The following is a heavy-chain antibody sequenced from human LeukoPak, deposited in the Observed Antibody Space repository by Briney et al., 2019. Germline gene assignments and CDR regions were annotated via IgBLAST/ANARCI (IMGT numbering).Heavy chain of an antibody. D-gene: IGHD4-11*01. V-gene: IGHV3-23*01. CDR1: GFTFSSYG. CDR3: AKKPRTTLYYYYMDV. Sequence: GGSLRLSCAASGFTFSSYGMSWDRQAPGKGLEWVSAISGSGGSTYYADSVKGRFTISRDNSKNTLYLQMNSLRAEDTAVYYCAKKPRTTLYYYYMDVWGKGTTVTISS. J-gene: IGHJ6*03. CDR2: ISGSGGST.